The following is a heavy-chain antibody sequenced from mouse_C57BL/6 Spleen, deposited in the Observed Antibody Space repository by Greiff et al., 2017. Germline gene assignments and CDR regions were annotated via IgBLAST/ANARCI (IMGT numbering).Heavy chain of an antibody. J-gene: IGHJ3*01. D-gene: IGHD1-1*01. CDR1: GFTFSDYG. CDR3: ARGPYYGSSSFAY. Sequence: EVQVVESGGGLVKPGGSLKLSCAASGFTFSDYGMHWVRQAPEKGLEWVAYISSGSSTIYYADTVKGRFTISSDNAKNTLFLQMTSLRSEDTAMYYCARGPYYGSSSFAYWGQGTLVTVSA. CDR2: ISSGSSTI. V-gene: IGHV5-17*01.